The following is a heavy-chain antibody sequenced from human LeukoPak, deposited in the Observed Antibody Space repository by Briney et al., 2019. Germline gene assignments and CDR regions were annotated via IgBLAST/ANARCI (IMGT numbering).Heavy chain of an antibody. D-gene: IGHD1-14*01. CDR3: ARDKPNTQDAFDI. CDR2: IYYSGST. V-gene: IGHV4-59*01. CDR1: GGSISGYY. J-gene: IGHJ3*02. Sequence: PSETLSLTCAVSGGSISGYYWSWVRQPPGKGLEWIGYIYYSGSTNGNPSLMRRVSISVDTSTNQSPLMLISVTAADTVAFYCARDKPNTQDAFDIWGQGTMVTVSP.